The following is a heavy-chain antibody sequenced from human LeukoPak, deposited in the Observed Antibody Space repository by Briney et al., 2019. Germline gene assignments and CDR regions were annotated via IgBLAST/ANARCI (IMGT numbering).Heavy chain of an antibody. D-gene: IGHD6-19*01. V-gene: IGHV3-30*04. J-gene: IGHJ4*02. CDR2: ISYDGSNK. CDR1: GFTFSSYA. Sequence: GRSLRLSCAASGFTFSSYAMRWVRQAPGKGLEWVAVISYDGSNKYYADSVKGRFTISRDNSKNTLYLQMNSLRAEDTAVYYCARGRAWLVRAGTIDYWGRGTLVTVSS. CDR3: ARGRAWLVRAGTIDY.